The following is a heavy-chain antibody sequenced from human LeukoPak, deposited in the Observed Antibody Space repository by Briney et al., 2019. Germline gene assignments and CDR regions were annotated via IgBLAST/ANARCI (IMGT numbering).Heavy chain of an antibody. J-gene: IGHJ4*02. D-gene: IGHD1-26*01. CDR2: IYNGNT. Sequence: GASVKVSCKTSRYTFTSYGIGWVRQAPGQGLEWMAWIYNGNTNYAQNLQGRVTVTTDTSTTTAYMELRSLRSDDTAVYYCTRDRSTSGSQNYWGQGTLVTVSS. CDR1: RYTFTSYG. CDR3: TRDRSTSGSQNY. V-gene: IGHV1-18*01.